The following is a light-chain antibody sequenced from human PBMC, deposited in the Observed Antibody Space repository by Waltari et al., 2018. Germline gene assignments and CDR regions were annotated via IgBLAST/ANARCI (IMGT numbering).Light chain of an antibody. J-gene: IGKJ2*01. CDR3: QQYENLPYT. V-gene: IGKV1-33*01. Sequence: IQMTQSQSSLSESIGHRVAITCQASQNSVNYLNWYQQAPGKAPRLLIYDASNLATGVPSRFSGGGSGTDFSLTITSLHPEDFATYFCQQYENLPYTFGQGTKLQIK. CDR1: QNSVNY. CDR2: DAS.